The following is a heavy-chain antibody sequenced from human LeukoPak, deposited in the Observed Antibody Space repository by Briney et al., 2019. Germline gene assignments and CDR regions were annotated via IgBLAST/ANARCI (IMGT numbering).Heavy chain of an antibody. Sequence: ASVKVSCKASGYTFTSYYIHWVRQAPGQGLEWVGIINPSGGSTTYGQKFQGRVTMTTDTSTSTAYMELRSLRSDDTAVYYCARDDIAAAGKPYDPWGQGTLVTVSS. CDR2: INPSGGST. V-gene: IGHV1-46*01. J-gene: IGHJ5*02. D-gene: IGHD6-13*01. CDR3: ARDDIAAAGKPYDP. CDR1: GYTFTSYY.